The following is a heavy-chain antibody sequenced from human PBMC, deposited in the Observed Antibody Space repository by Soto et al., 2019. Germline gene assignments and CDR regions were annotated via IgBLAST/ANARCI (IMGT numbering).Heavy chain of an antibody. D-gene: IGHD4-17*01. J-gene: IGHJ4*02. Sequence: EVQLVESGGGLVQPGVSLRLSCEGSGFTFTDYSMLWVRQAPGKGLEWVSYISSTSNIAFYVDSVEGRFTTSRDNAKNSLYLQMNSLRDEDTAVYYCASCYGDYEFPCEYWGQGTLVTVSS. CDR1: GFTFTDYS. CDR2: ISSTSNIA. CDR3: ASCYGDYEFPCEY. V-gene: IGHV3-48*02.